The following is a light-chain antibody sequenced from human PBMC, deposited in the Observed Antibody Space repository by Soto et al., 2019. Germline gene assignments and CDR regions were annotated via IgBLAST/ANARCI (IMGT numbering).Light chain of an antibody. V-gene: IGKV3-20*01. CDR2: GAS. CDR3: QQYGRSPMFT. J-gene: IGKJ2*01. CDR1: QSVSSDY. Sequence: EIGLTQSPGTLSLSPGDRATLSCRDSQSVSSDYLAWYQQKPGQAPRLLIYGASRGAAGIPDRFSGSGSGTDFTLTISRLEPEDFAVYFCQQYGRSPMFTFGQGTKLEVK.